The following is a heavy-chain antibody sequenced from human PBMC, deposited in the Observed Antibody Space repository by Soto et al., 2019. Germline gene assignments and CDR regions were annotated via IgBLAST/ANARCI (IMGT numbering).Heavy chain of an antibody. CDR1: GGSISSGDYY. J-gene: IGHJ5*02. CDR2: IYYSGST. D-gene: IGHD3-3*01. CDR3: ARANYDCWRGSNGFGA. Sequence: SETLSLTCTVSGGSISSGDYYWSWIRQPPGKGLEWIGYIYYSGSTYYNPSLKSRVTISVDTSKNQFSLKLSSVTAADTAVYYCARANYDCWRGSNGFGAWGKGT. V-gene: IGHV4-30-4*01.